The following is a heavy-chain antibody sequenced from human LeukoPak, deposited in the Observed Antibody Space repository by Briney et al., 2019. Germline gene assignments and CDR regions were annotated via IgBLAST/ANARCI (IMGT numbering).Heavy chain of an antibody. D-gene: IGHD2-2*02. J-gene: IGHJ4*02. CDR3: ARVPAAIDY. CDR1: GFTFSSYS. Sequence: GGFLRLSCAASGFTFSSYSMNWVRQAPGKGLEWVANIKQDGSEKYYVDSVKGRFTISRDNAKNSLYLQMDSLRAEDTAVYYCARVPAAIDYWGQGTLVTVSS. CDR2: IKQDGSEK. V-gene: IGHV3-7*01.